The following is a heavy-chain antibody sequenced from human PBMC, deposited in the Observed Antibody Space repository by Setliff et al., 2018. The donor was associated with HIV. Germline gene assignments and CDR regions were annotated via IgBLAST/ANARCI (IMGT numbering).Heavy chain of an antibody. Sequence: SETLSLTCAVSGDSITSRNYHWDWVRQPPGKGLEWIGSIYHNGITYYNPSLKSRVTISVDTSQNQFSLKLSSVTAADTAIYYCARRIYGNNPYFDYWSQGTLVTVSS. CDR2: IYHNGIT. V-gene: IGHV4-39*07. CDR3: ARRIYGNNPYFDY. D-gene: IGHD4-17*01. J-gene: IGHJ4*02. CDR1: GDSITSRNYH.